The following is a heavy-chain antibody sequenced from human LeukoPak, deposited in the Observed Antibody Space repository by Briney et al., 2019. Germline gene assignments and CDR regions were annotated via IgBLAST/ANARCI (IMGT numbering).Heavy chain of an antibody. J-gene: IGHJ4*02. V-gene: IGHV4-59*12. Sequence: SDPVPLICSVCGRHIRCYYRSWLQPPPRQGLAWIGYTYYSGSTNYNPSLRSRVTMSVDTSKNQFSLKLSSVTAADTAVYYCAREEGYDYLWGMYRIFDYWGQGTLVTVST. D-gene: IGHD3-16*02. CDR2: TYYSGST. CDR1: GRHIRCYY. CDR3: AREEGYDYLWGMYRIFDY.